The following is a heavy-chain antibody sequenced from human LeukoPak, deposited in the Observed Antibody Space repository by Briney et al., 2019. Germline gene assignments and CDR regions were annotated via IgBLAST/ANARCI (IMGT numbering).Heavy chain of an antibody. V-gene: IGHV4-59*01. J-gene: IGHJ5*02. CDR2: IYYSGST. Sequence: SQTLSLTCTVSGGSISSYYWSWIRQPPGKGLEWIGYIYYSGSTNYNPSLKSRVTISVDTSKNQFSLKLSSVTAAGTAVYYCARDRLGPWGQGTLVTVSS. CDR3: ARDRLGP. CDR1: GGSISSYY. D-gene: IGHD3-10*01.